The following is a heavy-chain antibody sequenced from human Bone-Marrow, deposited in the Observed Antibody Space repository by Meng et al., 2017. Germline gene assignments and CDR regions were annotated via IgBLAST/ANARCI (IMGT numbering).Heavy chain of an antibody. J-gene: IGHJ4*02. V-gene: IGHV4-31*03. CDR3: ARVMGYGDNEAGDFDY. Sequence: QVQLQESGPGLVKPSPTLSLTCTVSGGSIISGGYYWSWIRQHPGKGLEWIGYIYYSGSTYYNPSLKSRVTISVDTSKNQFSLKLSSVTAADTAVYYCARVMGYGDNEAGDFDYWGQGTLVTVSS. D-gene: IGHD4-23*01. CDR1: GGSIISGGYY. CDR2: IYYSGST.